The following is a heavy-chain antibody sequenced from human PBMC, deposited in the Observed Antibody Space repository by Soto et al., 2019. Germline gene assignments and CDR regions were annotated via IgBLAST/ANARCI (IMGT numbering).Heavy chain of an antibody. CDR3: ARGPPPFCSGGSCYLRGPDY. J-gene: IGHJ4*02. V-gene: IGHV4-34*01. Sequence: QVQLQQWGAGLLKPSETLSLTCAVYGGSFSGYYWSWIRQPPGKGLEWIGEINHSGSTNYNPSLKSRVTISVDTAKDQFFLKLSSVAGAGPAVYYWARGPPPFCSGGSCYLRGPDYWGQGTLVTVSS. D-gene: IGHD2-15*01. CDR2: INHSGST. CDR1: GGSFSGYY.